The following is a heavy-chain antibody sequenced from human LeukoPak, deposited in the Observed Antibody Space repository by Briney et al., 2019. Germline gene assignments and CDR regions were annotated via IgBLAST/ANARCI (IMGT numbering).Heavy chain of an antibody. J-gene: IGHJ4*02. Sequence: GGSLRLSCAASGFTFSSYGMQWVRQAPGKGLEWVAFIRYDGSNKYYADSVKGRFTISRDNSKNTLYLQMNSLRAEDTAVYYCARVRVGAYDFEYWGQGALVTVSS. CDR1: GFTFSSYG. V-gene: IGHV3-30*02. CDR3: ARVRVGAYDFEY. D-gene: IGHD3-10*01. CDR2: IRYDGSNK.